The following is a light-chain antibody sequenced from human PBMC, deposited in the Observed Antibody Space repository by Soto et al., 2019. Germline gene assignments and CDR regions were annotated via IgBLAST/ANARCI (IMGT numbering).Light chain of an antibody. CDR2: AAS. Sequence: DIQMTQSPSSLSASVGDRVTITCRASQSISSYLNWYQQKPGKAPKLLIYAASSLQSGVPSRFRGSGSGTDFTLTISSLQPEDFATYYCQQSYSTPPYTFGQGTKVDIK. J-gene: IGKJ2*01. CDR1: QSISSY. V-gene: IGKV1-39*01. CDR3: QQSYSTPPYT.